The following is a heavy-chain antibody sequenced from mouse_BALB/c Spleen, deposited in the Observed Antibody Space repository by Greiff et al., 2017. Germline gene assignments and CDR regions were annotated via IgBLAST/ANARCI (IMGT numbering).Heavy chain of an antibody. Sequence: EVKLQESGPGLVKPSQSLSLTCTVTGYSITSDYAWNWIRQFPGNKLEWMGYISYSGSTSYNPSLKSRISITRDTSKNQFFLQLNSVTTEDTATYYCARGIYYDYDRYFDYWGQGTTLTVSS. CDR3: ARGIYYDYDRYFDY. V-gene: IGHV3-2*02. CDR2: ISYSGST. D-gene: IGHD2-4*01. J-gene: IGHJ2*01. CDR1: GYSITSDYA.